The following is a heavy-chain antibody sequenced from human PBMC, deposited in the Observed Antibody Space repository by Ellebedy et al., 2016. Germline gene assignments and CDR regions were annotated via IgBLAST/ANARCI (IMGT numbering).Heavy chain of an antibody. J-gene: IGHJ6*02. CDR3: TRVGSSGWYFGYYYYGMDV. CDR1: GFTFGDYA. Sequence: GGSLRLSXTASGFTFGDYAMSWFRQAPGKGLEWVGFIRSKAYGGTTEYAASVKGRFTISRDDSKSIAYLQMNSLKTEDTAVYYCTRVGSSGWYFGYYYYGMDVWGQGTTVTVSS. CDR2: IRSKAYGGTT. D-gene: IGHD6-19*01. V-gene: IGHV3-49*03.